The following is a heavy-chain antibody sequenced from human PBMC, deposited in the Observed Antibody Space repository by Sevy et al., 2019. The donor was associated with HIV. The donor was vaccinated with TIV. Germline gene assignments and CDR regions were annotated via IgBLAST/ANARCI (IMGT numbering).Heavy chain of an antibody. D-gene: IGHD3-9*01. CDR2: ISHDTTVK. CDR3: ARDADWSLNY. V-gene: IGHV3-30*03. CDR1: TFTFSSYS. J-gene: IGHJ4*02. Sequence: GGSLRLSCAASTFTFSSYSMHWVRQAPGKGLEWLARISHDTTVKYYADSLKGRFTISRDNSKNTLYLQMNSLRHEDTAVYHCARDADWSLNYWGQGTLVTVSS.